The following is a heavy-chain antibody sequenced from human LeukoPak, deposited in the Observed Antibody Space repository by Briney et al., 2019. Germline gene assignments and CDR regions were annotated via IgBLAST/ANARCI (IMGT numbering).Heavy chain of an antibody. J-gene: IGHJ4*02. Sequence: ASVKVSCKASGYTFTSYGISWVRQAPGQGLEWMGWISAYNGNTNYAQKLQGRVTMTTDTSTSTAYMELSSLRSEDTAVYYCARAGGYYDSSGYGDYWGQGTLVTVSS. D-gene: IGHD3-22*01. CDR2: ISAYNGNT. CDR3: ARAGGYYDSSGYGDY. V-gene: IGHV1-18*01. CDR1: GYTFTSYG.